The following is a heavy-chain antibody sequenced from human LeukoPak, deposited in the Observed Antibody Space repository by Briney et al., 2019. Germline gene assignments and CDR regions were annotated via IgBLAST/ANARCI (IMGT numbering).Heavy chain of an antibody. Sequence: PGGSLRLSCAASGFTVSSNYMSWVRQAPGKGLEWVSVIYSGGRTYYADSVKGRFTISRDNSKNTLYLQMNSLRVEDTAAYYCARESEGYYDSSAYEDWGQGTLVTVSS. D-gene: IGHD3-22*01. J-gene: IGHJ4*02. CDR3: ARESEGYYDSSAYED. CDR1: GFTVSSNY. CDR2: IYSGGRT. V-gene: IGHV3-53*01.